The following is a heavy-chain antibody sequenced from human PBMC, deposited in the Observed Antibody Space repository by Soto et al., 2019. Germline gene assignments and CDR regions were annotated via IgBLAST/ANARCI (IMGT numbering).Heavy chain of an antibody. CDR1: GYIFTSYA. Sequence: GPSAKVSCKAPGYIFTSYAMNWVRQAPGQRLEWMGWINAGNGNTKYSQKFQGRVTITRDTSASTAYMELSSLRSEDTAVYYCARGGSSWLSHALTFDYWGQGTLVTVSS. V-gene: IGHV1-3*01. D-gene: IGHD6-13*01. J-gene: IGHJ4*02. CDR2: INAGNGNT. CDR3: ARGGSSWLSHALTFDY.